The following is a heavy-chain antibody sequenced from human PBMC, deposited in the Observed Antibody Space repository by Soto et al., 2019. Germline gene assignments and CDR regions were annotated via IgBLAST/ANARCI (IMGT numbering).Heavy chain of an antibody. CDR2: ISGSGGST. J-gene: IGHJ4*02. D-gene: IGHD3-22*01. V-gene: IGHV3-23*01. CDR1: GFTFSSYA. Sequence: GGSLRLSCAASGFTFSSYAMSWVRQAPGKGLEWVSAISGSGGSTYYADSVKGRFTISRDNSKNTLYLQMNSLRAEDTAVYYCAKEGFPEYYYDSSGYYVDYWGQGTLVTVSS. CDR3: AKEGFPEYYYDSSGYYVDY.